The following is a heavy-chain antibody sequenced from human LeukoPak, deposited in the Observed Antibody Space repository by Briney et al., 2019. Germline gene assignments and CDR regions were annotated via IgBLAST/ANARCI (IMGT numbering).Heavy chain of an antibody. V-gene: IGHV3-11*01. CDR3: AKNLEVVTGNGYYHGMDV. CDR2: ISRSGSTI. J-gene: IGHJ6*02. Sequence: GGPLRLSCAASGFTFSDYYMSWIRQAPGKGLEWFSYISRSGSTIYYADSEKGRFTNSRDKAKNPLYLQMDSLRAEDTAVYYCAKNLEVVTGNGYYHGMDVWGQGATVTVSS. D-gene: IGHD2-21*02. CDR1: GFTFSDYY.